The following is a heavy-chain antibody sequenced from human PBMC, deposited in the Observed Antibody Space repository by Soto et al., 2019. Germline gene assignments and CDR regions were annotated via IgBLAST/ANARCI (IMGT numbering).Heavy chain of an antibody. V-gene: IGHV3-74*01. CDR2: TNEDGSTI. Sequence: LRLSCAASGFTFSSFWMHWVRQAPGKGPEWVSRTNEDGSTINYADSVKGRFTISRDNAKNTLYLQMNSLRAEDTAVYYCARPSSSYYYYGMDVWGQGTTVTVSS. CDR3: ARPSSSYYYYGMDV. CDR1: GFTFSSFW. J-gene: IGHJ6*02.